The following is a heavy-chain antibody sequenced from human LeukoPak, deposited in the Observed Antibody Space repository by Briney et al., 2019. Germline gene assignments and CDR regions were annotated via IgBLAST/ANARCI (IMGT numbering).Heavy chain of an antibody. V-gene: IGHV1-46*01. CDR1: GYTFTSYY. Sequence: GASVKVSCKASGYTFTSYYMHWVRQAPGQGLEWMGIINPSGGSTSHAQKFQGRVTMTRDTSTSTVYMELSSLRSEDTAVYYCAIPGPYDSSGYYYLDYWGQGTLVTVSS. D-gene: IGHD3-22*01. J-gene: IGHJ4*02. CDR3: AIPGPYDSSGYYYLDY. CDR2: INPSGGST.